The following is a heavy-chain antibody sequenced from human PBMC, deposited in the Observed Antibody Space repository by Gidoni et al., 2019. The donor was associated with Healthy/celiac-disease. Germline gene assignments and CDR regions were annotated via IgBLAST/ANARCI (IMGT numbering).Heavy chain of an antibody. V-gene: IGHV5-51*01. CDR3: ARLHYGSGSYYNYYGVDV. D-gene: IGHD3-10*01. Sequence: EVHLVQSGAEVKKPGESLKISCKGSGYTFTNYWIGWVRQMPGRGLEWLGIICPGDSDTRYRASFQGQVTISADTSISTAYLQWSSLKASDTAMYYCARLHYGSGSYYNYYGVDVWGQGTTVTVSS. CDR1: GYTFTNYW. J-gene: IGHJ6*02. CDR2: ICPGDSDT.